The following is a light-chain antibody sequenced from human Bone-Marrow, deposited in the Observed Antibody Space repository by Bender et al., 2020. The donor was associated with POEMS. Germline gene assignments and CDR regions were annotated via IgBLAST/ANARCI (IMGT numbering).Light chain of an antibody. V-gene: IGLV1-44*01. CDR2: SSH. J-gene: IGLJ3*02. Sequence: QSVLTQPPSASGTPGQRVTISCSGGSSNIGAHAVNWYQHLPGTAPKLLIYSSHRRPSEVPDRFSGSRSGTSASLAISGLQYEDEADYYCAGRDDSVNGWVFGEETELAVL. CDR3: AGRDDSVNGWV. CDR1: SSNIGAHA.